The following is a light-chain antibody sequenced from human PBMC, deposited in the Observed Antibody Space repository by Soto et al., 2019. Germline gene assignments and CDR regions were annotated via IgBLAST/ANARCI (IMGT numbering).Light chain of an antibody. CDR3: SSYTSSSLFV. CDR2: EVS. Sequence: QSALTQPASVSGSPGQSITISCTGTSGDVGGYYYVSWYQQLPGKAPKLMISEVSNRPSGVSNRFSGSKSGNTASLTISGLQAEDEADYYCSSYTSSSLFVFGTGTKLTVL. V-gene: IGLV2-14*01. CDR1: SGDVGGYYY. J-gene: IGLJ1*01.